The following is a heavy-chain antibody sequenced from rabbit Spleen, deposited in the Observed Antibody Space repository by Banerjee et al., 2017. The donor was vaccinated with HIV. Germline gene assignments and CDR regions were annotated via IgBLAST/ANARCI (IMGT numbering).Heavy chain of an antibody. J-gene: IGHJ4*01. Sequence: QMEESAEGLVQPGGSLKLSCKASGCTLSSYYMNWVRQAPGKGLEWIGYIDPIFRSTAYASWVNGRFSISRENPQNTVSLQMNSLTAADTATYFCVREVAAKFSLWGPGTLVTVS. V-gene: IGHV1S7*01. CDR3: VREVAAKFSL. CDR1: GCTLSSYY. D-gene: IGHD4-1*01. CDR2: IDPIFRST.